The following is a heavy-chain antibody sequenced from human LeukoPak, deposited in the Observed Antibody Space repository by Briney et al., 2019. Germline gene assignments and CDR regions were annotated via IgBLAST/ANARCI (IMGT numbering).Heavy chain of an antibody. J-gene: IGHJ5*02. CDR1: GYTFTGYY. D-gene: IGHD2-2*01. CDR2: INPNSGGT. Sequence: ASVKVSCKASGYTFTGYYMHWVRQAPGQGLEWMGWINPNSGGTNYAQKFQGRVTMTRDTSISTAYMELSRLRSDDTAVYYCARDRCSSTSCYFGNWFDPWGRGTLVTVSS. CDR3: ARDRCSSTSCYFGNWFDP. V-gene: IGHV1-2*02.